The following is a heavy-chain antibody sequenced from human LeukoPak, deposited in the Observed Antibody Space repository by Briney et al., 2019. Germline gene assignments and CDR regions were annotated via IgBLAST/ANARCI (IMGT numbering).Heavy chain of an antibody. Sequence: PSETLSLTCTVSGGSVISGSSYWGWIRQPPGKGLEWIGNIFYGGSTYYNPSLQSRVTISLDTSQNQFSLTLNSVTAADTAVYYCARAHSIASYYYGVDVWGQGTTVTVSS. CDR3: ARAHSIASYYYGVDV. V-gene: IGHV4-39*07. D-gene: IGHD6-13*01. J-gene: IGHJ6*02. CDR1: GGSVISGSSY. CDR2: IFYGGST.